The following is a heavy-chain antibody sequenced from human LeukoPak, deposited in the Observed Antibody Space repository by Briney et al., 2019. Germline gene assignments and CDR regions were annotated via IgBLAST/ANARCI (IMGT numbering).Heavy chain of an antibody. Sequence: GGSLRLSCAASGFTFSSYAMSWVRQAPGKGLEWVSAISGSGGSTYYADSVKGRFTISRDNSKNTLYLQMNSLRAEDTAVYYCARDAHTGSGTYWGGVDYYYGLDVWGQGTTVTVSS. D-gene: IGHD3-10*01. CDR1: GFTFSSYA. V-gene: IGHV3-23*01. CDR2: ISGSGGST. CDR3: ARDAHTGSGTYWGGVDYYYGLDV. J-gene: IGHJ6*02.